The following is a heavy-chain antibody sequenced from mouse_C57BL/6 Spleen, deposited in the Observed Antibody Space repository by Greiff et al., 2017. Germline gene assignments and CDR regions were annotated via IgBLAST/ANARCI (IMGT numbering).Heavy chain of an antibody. J-gene: IGHJ2*01. CDR1: GFTFSSYG. V-gene: IGHV5-6*02. CDR3: ASLTGTGYFDD. Sequence: DVMLVESGGDLVKPGGSLKLSCAASGFTFSSYGMSWVRQTPDKRLEWVATISSGGSYTYYPDSVKGRFTISRDNAKNTLYLQMSSLKSEDTAMYYCASLTGTGYFDDWGQGTTLTVSS. D-gene: IGHD4-1*01. CDR2: ISSGGSYT.